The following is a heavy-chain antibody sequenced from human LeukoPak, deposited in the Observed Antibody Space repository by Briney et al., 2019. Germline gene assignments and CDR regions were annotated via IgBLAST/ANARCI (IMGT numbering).Heavy chain of an antibody. CDR2: ITWDGGST. J-gene: IGHJ4*02. Sequence: GGSLRLSCAASGFTFDDYTMYWVRQAPGKGLEWVSPITWDGGSTYYADSVKGRFTISRDNSKNSLYLQMHSLRTEDTALYYCAKDSWHVWGSYRSRIDYWGQGTLVTVSS. CDR3: AKDSWHVWGSYRSRIDY. V-gene: IGHV3-43*01. D-gene: IGHD3-16*02. CDR1: GFTFDDYT.